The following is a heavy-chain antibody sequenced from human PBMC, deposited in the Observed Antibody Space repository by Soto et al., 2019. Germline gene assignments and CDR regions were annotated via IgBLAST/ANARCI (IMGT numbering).Heavy chain of an antibody. CDR1: GDSISRYP. V-gene: IGHV4-59*01. J-gene: IGHJ4*02. CDR2: VHNSGIT. Sequence: QVQLQESGPGLVKPSETLSLTCSVSGDSISRYPWSWIRQTPEKGLEWIGYVHNSGITNYNPSLKSRVTISVDTSKNQFSLRLTSVTAADTAVYYCTGDRNNRVWYKYWGPGALVTVSS. CDR3: TGDRNNRVWYKY. D-gene: IGHD1-1*01.